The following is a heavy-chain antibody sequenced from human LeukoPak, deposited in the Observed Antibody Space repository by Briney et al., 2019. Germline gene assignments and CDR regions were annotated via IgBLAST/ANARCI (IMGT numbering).Heavy chain of an antibody. CDR3: AREELVVVPAALDY. V-gene: IGHV3-33*01. J-gene: IGHJ4*02. CDR1: GFTFSSYG. CDR2: IWYDGSNK. D-gene: IGHD2-2*01. Sequence: GGSLRLSCAASGFTFSSYGMHWVRQAPRKGLEWVPVIWYDGSNKYYADSVKGRFTISRDNSKNTLYLQMNSLRAEDTAVYYCAREELVVVPAALDYWGQGTLVTVSS.